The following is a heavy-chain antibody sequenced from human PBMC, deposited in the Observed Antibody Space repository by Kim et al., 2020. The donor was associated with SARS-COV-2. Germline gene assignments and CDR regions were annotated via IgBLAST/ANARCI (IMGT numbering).Heavy chain of an antibody. Sequence: AKKFQGRVTLNRVTSISTAYMELSRLRSDDTAVYYCARGGPYYYYGMDVWGQGTTVTVSS. J-gene: IGHJ6*02. V-gene: IGHV1-2*02. CDR3: ARGGPYYYYGMDV.